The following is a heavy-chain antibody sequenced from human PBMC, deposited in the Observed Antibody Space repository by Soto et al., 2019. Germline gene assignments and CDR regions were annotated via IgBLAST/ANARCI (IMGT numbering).Heavy chain of an antibody. CDR2: IIPIFGTA. Sequence: SVNVYWKASGGAFSSDAISWGRKATGHGLEWMGGIIPIFGTANYAQKFQGRVTITADKSTGTAYMELSSLRSEDTAVYYCAREDPYYDSSGYRLFGYWGQGTLVTVSS. J-gene: IGHJ4*02. CDR1: GGAFSSDA. V-gene: IGHV1-69*06. D-gene: IGHD3-22*01. CDR3: AREDPYYDSSGYRLFGY.